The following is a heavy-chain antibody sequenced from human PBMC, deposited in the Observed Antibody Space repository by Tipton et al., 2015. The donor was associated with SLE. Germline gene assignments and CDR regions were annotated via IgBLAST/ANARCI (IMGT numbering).Heavy chain of an antibody. D-gene: IGHD6-13*01. CDR2: IYYSGST. J-gene: IGHJ4*02. CDR3: ARGEYSSSWYPFDY. Sequence: TLSLTCTVSGGSISSSSYYWGWIRQPPGKGLEWIGSIYYSGSTYYNPSLKSRVTISVDTSKNQFSLKLSAETAADTAVYYCARGEYSSSWYPFDYWGQGTLVTVSS. CDR1: GGSISSSSYY. V-gene: IGHV4-39*01.